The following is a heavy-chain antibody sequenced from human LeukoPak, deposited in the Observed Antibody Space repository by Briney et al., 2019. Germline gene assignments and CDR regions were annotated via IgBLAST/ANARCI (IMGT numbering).Heavy chain of an antibody. CDR1: GFTFGDYA. CDR3: TRVRGGAGFDY. J-gene: IGHJ4*02. Sequence: GRSLGLSCTASGFTFGDYAMSWVRQAPGKGLEWVGFIRSKAYGGTTEYAASVKGRFTISRDDSKSIAYLQMNSLKTEDTAVYYCTRVRGGAGFDYWGQGTLVTVSS. D-gene: IGHD3-10*01. CDR2: IRSKAYGGTT. V-gene: IGHV3-49*04.